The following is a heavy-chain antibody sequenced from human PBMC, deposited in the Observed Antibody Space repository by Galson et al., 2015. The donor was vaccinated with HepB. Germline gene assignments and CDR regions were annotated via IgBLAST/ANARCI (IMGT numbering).Heavy chain of an antibody. V-gene: IGHV5-51*03. J-gene: IGHJ4*02. D-gene: IGHD2-15*01. Sequence: QSGAEVKKPGESLKISCQGSGYSPTTYWIGWVRQPPGKGLEWVGSIYPGDSDTRYSPSFQGQVTMSADKSINTAYLQWSSLKASDTATYYCATYSCTSVSCSYDHWGQGTLVIVSS. CDR1: GYSPTTYW. CDR2: IYPGDSDT. CDR3: ATYSCTSVSCSYDH.